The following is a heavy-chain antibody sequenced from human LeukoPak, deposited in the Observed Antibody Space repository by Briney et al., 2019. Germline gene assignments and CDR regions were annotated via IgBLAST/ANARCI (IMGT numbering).Heavy chain of an antibody. CDR3: ARMSSYSDY. CDR1: GFTFSSHH. J-gene: IGHJ4*02. D-gene: IGHD2-2*01. CDR2: IKPDGSEK. V-gene: IGHV3-7*01. Sequence: PGGSLRLSCVASGFTFSSHHMNWVRQTPGKGLESVATIKPDGSEKYYVDSVKGRFTISRDNAKSSLYLQMNSLRAEDTGVYFCARMSSYSDYWGQGTLVTVSS.